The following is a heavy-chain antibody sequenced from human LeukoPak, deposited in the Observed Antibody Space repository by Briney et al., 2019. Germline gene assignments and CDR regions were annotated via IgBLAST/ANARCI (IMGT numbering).Heavy chain of an antibody. V-gene: IGHV1-69*13. J-gene: IGHJ3*02. CDR1: GVIFSSYT. Sequence: ASVKVSCKASGVIFSSYTINWVRQAPGQGLEWMGAVIPVFGSANYAQTFQGRVTITADESTNTASMELSSLRSEDTAVYYCARARTYYYNFGGPRNAFDIWGQGTMVTVSS. D-gene: IGHD3/OR15-3a*01. CDR3: ARARTYYYNFGGPRNAFDI. CDR2: VIPVFGSA.